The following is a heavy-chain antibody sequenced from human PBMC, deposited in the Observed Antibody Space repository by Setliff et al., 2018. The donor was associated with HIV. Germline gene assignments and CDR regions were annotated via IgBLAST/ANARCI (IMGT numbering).Heavy chain of an antibody. CDR1: GFTFNSFG. CDR2: ISFDGSHE. CDR3: AKVGLYDSFGYANGLPDAFDT. D-gene: IGHD3-22*01. J-gene: IGHJ3*02. V-gene: IGHV3-33*03. Sequence: GESLKISCAASGFTFNSFGIHWVRQAPGKGLDWVAVISFDGSHEYYAESVEGRFTISRDNSKNTLYLQMNSLRAEDTATYYCAKVGLYDSFGYANGLPDAFDTWGQGTMVTVSS.